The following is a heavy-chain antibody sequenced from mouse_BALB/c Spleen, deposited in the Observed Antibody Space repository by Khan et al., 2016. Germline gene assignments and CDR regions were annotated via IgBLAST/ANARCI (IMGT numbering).Heavy chain of an antibody. V-gene: IGHV14-4*02. Sequence: VQLQQSGAELVRSGASVKLSCTASGFNIKHYYIHWVKQRPEQGLEWIGWIDHENGDTEYDPKFQGKATMTADTSSNTGHLQRSSMTSEGTAVYYCATGMGYTLDYWGQGTSVTVSS. D-gene: IGHD4-1*02. CDR2: IDHENGDT. CDR1: GFNIKHYY. J-gene: IGHJ4*01. CDR3: ATGMGYTLDY.